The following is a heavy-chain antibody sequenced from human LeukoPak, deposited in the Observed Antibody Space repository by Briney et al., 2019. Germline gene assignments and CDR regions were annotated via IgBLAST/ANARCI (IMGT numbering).Heavy chain of an antibody. D-gene: IGHD6-6*01. V-gene: IGHV3-73*01. CDR3: TRLLAARSPYDY. CDR2: IRSKANSYAT. Sequence: GGSLRLSCAASGFTLSDHYMDWVRQAPGKGLEWVGRIRSKANSYATAYAASVKGRFTISRDDSKNTAYLQMNSLKTEDTAVYYCTRLLAARSPYDYWGQGTLVTVSS. J-gene: IGHJ4*02. CDR1: GFTLSDHY.